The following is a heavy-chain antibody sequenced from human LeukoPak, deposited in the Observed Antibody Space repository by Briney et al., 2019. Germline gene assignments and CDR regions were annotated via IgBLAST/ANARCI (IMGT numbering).Heavy chain of an antibody. CDR2: IYHSGST. CDR3: ARTDTMVRAFDI. V-gene: IGHV4-30-2*01. CDR1: GGSISSGGYS. J-gene: IGHJ3*02. Sequence: SETLSLTCAVSGGSISSGGYSWSWIRQPPGKGLEWTGYIYHSGSTYYNPSLKSRVTISVDRSKNQFSLKLSSVTAADTAVYYCARTDTMVRAFDIWGQGTMVTVSS. D-gene: IGHD3-10*01.